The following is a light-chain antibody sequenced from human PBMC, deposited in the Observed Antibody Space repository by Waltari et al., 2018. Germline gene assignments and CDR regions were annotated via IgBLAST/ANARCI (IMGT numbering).Light chain of an antibody. V-gene: IGLV2-14*03. J-gene: IGLJ2*01. Sequence: QSALTQPASVSGSPGQSITISCTGTSSDVGGYNYVSWYQQHPGKAPKLMIFDVSNRPPGVSIRFSGSKSGNTASLTISGLQAEDEADYYCSSYASGSTLVVFGGGTKLTVL. CDR2: DVS. CDR3: SSYASGSTLVV. CDR1: SSDVGGYNY.